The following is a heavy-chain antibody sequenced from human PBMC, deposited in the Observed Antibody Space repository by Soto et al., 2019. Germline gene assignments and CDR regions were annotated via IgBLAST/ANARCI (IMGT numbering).Heavy chain of an antibody. D-gene: IGHD2-15*01. V-gene: IGHV3-23*01. CDR3: ANSSTYCSGGSCSGHYFDY. CDR2: ISGSGGST. CDR1: GFTFSSYA. J-gene: IGHJ4*02. Sequence: EVQLLESGGGLVQPGGSLRLSCAASGFTFSSYAMSWVRQAPGKGLEWVSAISGSGGSTYYADSVKGRFTISRDNSKNTLYLQMNSLRAEDTAVYYCANSSTYCSGGSCSGHYFDYWGQGTLVTVSS.